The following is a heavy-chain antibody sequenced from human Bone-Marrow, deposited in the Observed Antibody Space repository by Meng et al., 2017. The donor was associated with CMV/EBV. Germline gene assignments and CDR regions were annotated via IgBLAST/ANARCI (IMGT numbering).Heavy chain of an antibody. CDR1: GDSITIFY. D-gene: IGHD2-8*01. J-gene: IGHJ5*02. Sequence: ESLKISCTVPGDSITIFYWNWIRQPPGKGLEWIGNVFHTGSTNYNPSLKNRVTISMDTSKNQLSLKLNSLSAADTAVYFCARGRSCLNGVCYEDHNYFGPWGQGTLVTVSS. V-gene: IGHV4-59*01. CDR3: ARGRSCLNGVCYEDHNYFGP. CDR2: VFHTGST.